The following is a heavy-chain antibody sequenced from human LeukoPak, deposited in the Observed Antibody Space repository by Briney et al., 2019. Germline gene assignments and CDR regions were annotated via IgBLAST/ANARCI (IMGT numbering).Heavy chain of an antibody. CDR3: AREQYRRSAMVRYFDY. J-gene: IGHJ4*02. D-gene: IGHD5-18*01. CDR1: GGTFSSYT. CDR2: IIPILGIA. Sequence: GASVKVSCKASGGTFSSYTISWVRQAPGQGLEWMGRIIPILGIANYAQKFQGRVTITADKSTSTAYMELSSLRSEDTAVYYCAREQYRRSAMVRYFDYWGQGTLVTVSS. V-gene: IGHV1-69*04.